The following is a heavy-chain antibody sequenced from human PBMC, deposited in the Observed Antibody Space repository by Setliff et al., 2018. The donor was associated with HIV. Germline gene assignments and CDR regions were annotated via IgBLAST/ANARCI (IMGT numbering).Heavy chain of an antibody. CDR3: ARQPPLSALQVLFGDY. V-gene: IGHV4-38-2*02. Sequence: PSETLSLTCTVSGFSISTGHYWGWVRQSPGKGLEWIGSVYHSGSTYYAASLKSRVTISVDTSKNQFSLKLTSVTAADTAAYYCARQPPLSALQVLFGDYWGQGILVTVSS. CDR2: VYHSGST. D-gene: IGHD3-10*02. CDR1: GFSISTGHY. J-gene: IGHJ4*02.